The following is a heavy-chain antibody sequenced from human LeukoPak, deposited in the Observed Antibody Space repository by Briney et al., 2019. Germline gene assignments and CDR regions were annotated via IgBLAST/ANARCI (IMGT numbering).Heavy chain of an antibody. V-gene: IGHV4-38-2*01. CDR3: ARAPTGYYMDV. D-gene: IGHD2-8*02. J-gene: IGHJ6*03. CDR1: GYSITSGFC. Sequence: SETLSLTCGVSGYSITSGFCWGWIRQPPGKGLEWIAFMYNSGSTYYDPSLKSRVTMSIDTSKNLLSLKLGSVTAADPAVYYCARAPTGYYMDVWGKGTTVTVSS. CDR2: MYNSGST.